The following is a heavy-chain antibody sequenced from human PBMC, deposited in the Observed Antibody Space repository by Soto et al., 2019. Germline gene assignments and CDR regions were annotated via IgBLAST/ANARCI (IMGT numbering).Heavy chain of an antibody. J-gene: IGHJ4*02. Sequence: SETLSLTCAVSGGSISSGGYSWSWIRQPPGKGLEWIGYNYHSGSTYYNPSLKSRVTISVDRSKNQFSLKLSSVTAADTAVYYCARGTVRPEPDYFDYWGQGTLVTVSS. V-gene: IGHV4-30-2*01. CDR1: GGSISSGGYS. CDR2: NYHSGST. CDR3: ARGTVRPEPDYFDY. D-gene: IGHD4-17*01.